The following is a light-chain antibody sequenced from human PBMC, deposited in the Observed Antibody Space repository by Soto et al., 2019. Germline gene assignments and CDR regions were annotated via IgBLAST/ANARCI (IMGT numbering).Light chain of an antibody. CDR1: SSDVGAYNY. J-gene: IGLJ1*01. CDR3: SSYTRDNTYL. V-gene: IGLV2-14*01. CDR2: EVS. Sequence: QSVLAQPASVSGSPGQSITISCTGTSSDVGAYNYVSWYQQHPDKAPKLMIYEVSDRPSGVSSRFSGSKSGNTASLTISGLQAEDEADYYCSSYTRDNTYLFGTGTKVTVL.